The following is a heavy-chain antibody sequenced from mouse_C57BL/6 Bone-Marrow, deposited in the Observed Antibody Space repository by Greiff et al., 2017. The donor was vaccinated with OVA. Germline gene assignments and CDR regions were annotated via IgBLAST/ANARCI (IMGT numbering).Heavy chain of an antibody. CDR3: ARGSYGNYEGY. V-gene: IGHV1-22*01. D-gene: IGHD2-1*01. CDR2: INPNNGGT. Sequence: VQLKESGPELVKPGASVKMSCKASGYTFTDYNMHWVKQSHGKSLEWIGYINPNNGGTSYNQKFKGKATLTVNKSSSTAYMELRSLTSEDSAVYYCARGSYGNYEGYWGQGTTLTVSS. J-gene: IGHJ2*01. CDR1: GYTFTDYN.